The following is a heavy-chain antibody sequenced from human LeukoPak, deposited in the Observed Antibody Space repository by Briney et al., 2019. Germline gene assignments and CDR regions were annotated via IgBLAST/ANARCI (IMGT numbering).Heavy chain of an antibody. CDR2: ISGSGGST. J-gene: IGHJ4*02. CDR1: GFTFSSYA. CDR3: ATWPGAWYGEDS. D-gene: IGHD3-10*01. Sequence: GGSLRLSCAASGFTFSSYAMSWVRQAPGKGLEWVSGISGSGGSTDYADSVKGRFTISRDTSKNTLNLQMNSLRVEDTAVYYCATWPGAWYGEDSWGQGTLVTVSS. V-gene: IGHV3-23*01.